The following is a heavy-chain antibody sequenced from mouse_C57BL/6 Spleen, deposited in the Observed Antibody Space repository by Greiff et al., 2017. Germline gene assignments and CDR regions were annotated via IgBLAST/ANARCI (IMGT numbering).Heavy chain of an antibody. D-gene: IGHD2-1*01. CDR1: GYAFSSSW. CDR2: IYPGDGDT. V-gene: IGHV1-82*01. Sequence: VQLQQSGPELVKPGASVKISCKASGYAFSSSWMNWVKQRPGKGLEWIGRIYPGDGDTNYNGKFKGKATLTADKSSSTAYMQLSSLTSEDSAVYFCAREGIYYGNYVAWFAYGGQGTLVTVSA. J-gene: IGHJ3*01. CDR3: AREGIYYGNYVAWFAY.